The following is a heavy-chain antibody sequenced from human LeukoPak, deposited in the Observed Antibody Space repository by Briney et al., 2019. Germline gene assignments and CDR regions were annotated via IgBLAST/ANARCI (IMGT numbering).Heavy chain of an antibody. CDR1: GFTFGRYS. Sequence: TGGSLRLSCAASGFTFGRYSMSWVRQAPGKGLEWVSDIVGRGVSTFYADSVKGRFTISRDNSKNTLYLQMNSLRAEDTAVYYCARDGEAAASSEDYWGQGTLVTVSS. CDR3: ARDGEAAASSEDY. D-gene: IGHD6-13*01. V-gene: IGHV3-23*01. CDR2: IVGRGVST. J-gene: IGHJ4*02.